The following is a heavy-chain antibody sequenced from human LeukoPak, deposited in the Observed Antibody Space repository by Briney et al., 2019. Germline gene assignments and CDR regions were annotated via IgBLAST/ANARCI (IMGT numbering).Heavy chain of an antibody. CDR3: ARSGDYGDIHDY. CDR2: IYTSGST. V-gene: IGHV4-61*02. Sequence: SETLSLTCTVSGGSISSGSYYWSWIRQPAGKGLEWIGRIYTSGSTNYNPSLKSRVTISVDTSKNQFSLKLSSVTAADTAVYYCARSGDYGDIHDYWGQGTLVTVSS. CDR1: GGSISSGSYY. D-gene: IGHD4-17*01. J-gene: IGHJ4*02.